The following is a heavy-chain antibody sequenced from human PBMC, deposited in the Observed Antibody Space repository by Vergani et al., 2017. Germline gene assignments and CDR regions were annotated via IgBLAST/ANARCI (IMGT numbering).Heavy chain of an antibody. J-gene: IGHJ6*02. V-gene: IGHV1-69*01. CDR2: IIPIFGTA. CDR1: GGTFSSYA. Sequence: QVQLVQSGAEVKKPGSSVKVSCKASGGTFSSYAISWVRQAPGQGLEWMGGIIPIFGTANYAQKFQGRVTITADESTCTAYMELSSLRSEDTAVYYCAREGTDILTAATLSLYGMDVWGQGTTVTVSS. D-gene: IGHD3-9*01. CDR3: AREGTDILTAATLSLYGMDV.